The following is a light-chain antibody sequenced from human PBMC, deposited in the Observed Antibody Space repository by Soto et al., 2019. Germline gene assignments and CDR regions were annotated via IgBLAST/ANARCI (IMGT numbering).Light chain of an antibody. J-gene: IGLJ1*01. V-gene: IGLV1-40*01. CDR1: SSNIGAGYD. CDR3: QSYDSSLSGSSYV. CDR2: GNS. Sequence: QSVLTQPPSVSGAPVQRVTISCTGSSSNIGAGYDVHWYQQLPGTAPKLLIYGNSNRPSGVPDRFSGSKSGTSASLAITGLQAEDEADYYCQSYDSSLSGSSYVFGTGTKVTVL.